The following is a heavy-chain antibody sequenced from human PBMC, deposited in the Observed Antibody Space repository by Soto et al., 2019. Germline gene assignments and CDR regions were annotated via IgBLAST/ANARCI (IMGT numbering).Heavy chain of an antibody. J-gene: IGHJ6*02. CDR2: IYYSGST. CDR3: ARGEDPYYYYYGMDV. Sequence: PSETLSLTCTVSGGSISSSSYYWGWIRQPPGKGLEWIGSIYYSGSTYYNPSLKSRVTISVDTSKNQFSLKLSSVTAADTAVYYCARGEDPYYYYYGMDVWGQGTTVTVSS. V-gene: IGHV4-39*07. CDR1: GGSISSSSYY.